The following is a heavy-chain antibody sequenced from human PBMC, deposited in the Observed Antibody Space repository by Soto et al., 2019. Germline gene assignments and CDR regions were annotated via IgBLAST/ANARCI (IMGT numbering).Heavy chain of an antibody. CDR2: IYYSGST. CDR1: GGSISSSSYY. CDR3: ARKSYSSGGGFDY. D-gene: IGHD6-19*01. V-gene: IGHV4-39*01. J-gene: IGHJ4*02. Sequence: SETLSLTCTVSGGSISSSSYYWGWIRQPPGKGLEWIGSIYYSGSTYYNPSLKSRVTISVDTSKNQFSLKLSSVTAADTAVYYCARKSYSSGGGFDYWGQGTLVTVSS.